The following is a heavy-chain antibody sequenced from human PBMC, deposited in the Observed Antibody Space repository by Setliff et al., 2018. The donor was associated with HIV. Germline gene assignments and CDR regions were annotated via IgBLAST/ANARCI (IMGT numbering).Heavy chain of an antibody. J-gene: IGHJ4*02. V-gene: IGHV3-74*01. Sequence: GGSLRLSCVASGLTFNRYWMSWVRQVPGKGLVWVSRINSDGSSTSYADSVKGRFTISRDNAKNSLYLQMNSLRAEDTAVYYCARDHSITPPHWGQGTLVTVSS. CDR2: INSDGSST. CDR3: ARDHSITPPH. D-gene: IGHD3-3*02. CDR1: GLTFNRYW.